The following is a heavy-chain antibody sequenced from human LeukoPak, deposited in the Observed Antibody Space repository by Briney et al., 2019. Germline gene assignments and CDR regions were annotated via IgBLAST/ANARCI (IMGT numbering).Heavy chain of an antibody. Sequence: GGSLGLSCVASGFSFRNFAIHWVRQAPGKGLEYVSVINTDGRITYYADSVKGRFTISRDNAKNSLYLQMNSLRAEDTALYYCAKDIRSSSWYYFDYWGQGTLVTVSS. CDR2: INTDGRIT. CDR3: AKDIRSSSWYYFDY. J-gene: IGHJ4*02. V-gene: IGHV3-64*02. CDR1: GFSFRNFA. D-gene: IGHD6-13*01.